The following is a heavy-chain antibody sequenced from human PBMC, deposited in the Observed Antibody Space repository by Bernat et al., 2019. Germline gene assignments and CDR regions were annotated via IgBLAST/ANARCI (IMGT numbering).Heavy chain of an antibody. J-gene: IGHJ6*02. Sequence: EVQLVESGGGLVQPGGSLRLSCAASGFTFSSYDMHWVRQATGKGLEWVSAIGTAGDTYYPGSVKGRFTISRENAKNSLYLQMNSLRAGDTAVYYCARARVAGVGYYYGMDVWGQGTTVTVSS. V-gene: IGHV3-13*04. CDR2: IGTAGDT. D-gene: IGHD6-19*01. CDR1: GFTFSSYD. CDR3: ARARVAGVGYYYGMDV.